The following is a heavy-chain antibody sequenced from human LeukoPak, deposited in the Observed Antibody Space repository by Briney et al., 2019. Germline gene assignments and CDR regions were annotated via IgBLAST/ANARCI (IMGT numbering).Heavy chain of an antibody. V-gene: IGHV4-30-4*08. CDR2: IYYSGST. Sequence: SETLSLTCTVSGGSISSGDYYWSWIRQPPGKGLEWIGYIYYSGSTYYNPSLKSRVTISVDTSKNQFSLKLSSVTAADTAVYYCARGRTYCGGDCYGSNWFDPWGQGTLVTVSS. J-gene: IGHJ5*02. CDR3: ARGRTYCGGDCYGSNWFDP. CDR1: GGSISSGDYY. D-gene: IGHD2-21*01.